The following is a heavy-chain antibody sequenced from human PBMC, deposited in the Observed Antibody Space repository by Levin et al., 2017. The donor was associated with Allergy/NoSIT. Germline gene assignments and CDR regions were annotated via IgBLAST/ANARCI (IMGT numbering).Heavy chain of an antibody. V-gene: IGHV3-23*01. CDR3: AKGGGRQQLGYFDF. CDR2: VSASGGST. Sequence: GGSLRLSCTASGFTFGTYAMTWVRQAPGKGLEWVATVSASGGSTYYADSVQGHFTIFRDNYKNTVGLQMNYVRVEDTALYYCAKGGGRQQLGYFDFWGHGTLVTVSS. D-gene: IGHD1-1*01. J-gene: IGHJ4*01. CDR1: GFTFGTYA.